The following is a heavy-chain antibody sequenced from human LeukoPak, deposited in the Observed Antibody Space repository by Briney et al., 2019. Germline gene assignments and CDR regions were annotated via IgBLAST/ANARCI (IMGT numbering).Heavy chain of an antibody. CDR2: ILASGGAT. CDR3: ANFLGLNWFDP. J-gene: IGHJ5*02. Sequence: GGSLRLSCAASGLTFINYAMTWVRQAPGKGLEWVSSILASGGATYYADSVKGRFTISRDNSYNTLYLQMSSLRAEDTAVYYCANFLGLNWFDPWGQGTLVTVSS. D-gene: IGHD3/OR15-3a*01. V-gene: IGHV3-23*01. CDR1: GLTFINYA.